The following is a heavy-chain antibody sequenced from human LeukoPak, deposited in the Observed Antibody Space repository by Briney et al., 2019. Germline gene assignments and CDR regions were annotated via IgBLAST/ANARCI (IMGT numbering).Heavy chain of an antibody. CDR1: GGSFSGYY. CDR2: INHSGST. Sequence: PSETLYLTCAVYGGSFSGYYWSWIRQPPGKGLEWIGEINHSGSTNYNPSLKSRVTISVDTSKNQFSLKLSSVTAADTAVYYCARRRGMATIRNWFDPWGQGTLVTVSS. J-gene: IGHJ5*02. D-gene: IGHD5-24*01. V-gene: IGHV4-34*01. CDR3: ARRRGMATIRNWFDP.